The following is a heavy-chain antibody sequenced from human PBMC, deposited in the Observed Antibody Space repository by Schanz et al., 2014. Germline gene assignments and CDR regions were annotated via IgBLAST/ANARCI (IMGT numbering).Heavy chain of an antibody. Sequence: EVYLVESGGGLVQPGGSLRLSCAASGFTFFTYNMNWVRQAPGRGLEWISYIGSSSTTMYYADSVKGRFTISRDNAKNSLYLQMNSLRDEDTAMYYCARRVPYSFGLDVWGQGATVTVSS. D-gene: IGHD1-1*01. J-gene: IGHJ6*02. CDR3: ARRVPYSFGLDV. V-gene: IGHV3-48*02. CDR2: IGSSSTTM. CDR1: GFTFFTYN.